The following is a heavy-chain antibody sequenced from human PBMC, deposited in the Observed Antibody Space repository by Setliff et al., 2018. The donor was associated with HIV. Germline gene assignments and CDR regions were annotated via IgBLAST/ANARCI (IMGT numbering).Heavy chain of an antibody. CDR1: GYTLTELS. CDR3: ATDLGYSSTWYSESFQH. V-gene: IGHV1-24*01. Sequence: WASVKVSCKISGYTLTELSIHWVRQAPGKGLEWMANFDPEDGETFYARKFQGRLTMTEDTSTDTAYMELSSLRSDDTAMYYCATDLGYSSTWYSESFQHWGQGTVVTVSS. J-gene: IGHJ1*01. CDR2: FDPEDGET. D-gene: IGHD6-13*01.